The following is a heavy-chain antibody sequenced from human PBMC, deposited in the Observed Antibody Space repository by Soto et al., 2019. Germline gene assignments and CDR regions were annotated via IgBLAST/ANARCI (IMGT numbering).Heavy chain of an antibody. D-gene: IGHD3-22*01. Sequence: EVQLVESGGGSVQPGGSLRLSCAASGFSFSLYEMNWVRQAPGKGLEWVSYISNDGTTIYYADSVQGRFTISRDNAKNSLFMQMDSLRVEDAGVYYCARFGEGDSGYYPEFDYWGQGTPVTVSS. CDR3: ARFGEGDSGYYPEFDY. CDR1: GFSFSLYE. CDR2: ISNDGTTI. V-gene: IGHV3-48*03. J-gene: IGHJ4*02.